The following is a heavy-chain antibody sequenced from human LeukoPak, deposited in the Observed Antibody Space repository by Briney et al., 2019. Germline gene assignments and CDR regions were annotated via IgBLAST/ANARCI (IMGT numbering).Heavy chain of an antibody. CDR3: ARPTKEGSSWYWWFDP. D-gene: IGHD6-13*01. J-gene: IGHJ5*02. CDR1: GFTISSYW. V-gene: IGHV3-74*01. CDR2: INNDGGST. Sequence: GGSLRLSCAASGFTISSYWMHWVRQAPGKGLVWVSRINNDGGSTSYADSVKGRFTISRDNAKNTLYLQMNSLRAEDTAVYYCARPTKEGSSWYWWFDPWGQGTLVTVSS.